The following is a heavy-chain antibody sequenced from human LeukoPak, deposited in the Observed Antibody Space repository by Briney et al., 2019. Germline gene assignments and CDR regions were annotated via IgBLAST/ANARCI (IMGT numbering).Heavy chain of an antibody. CDR1: GGSFSGYY. D-gene: IGHD2-15*01. CDR3: ARGSSGGSWLNY. V-gene: IGHV4-34*01. Sequence: SETLSPTCAVYGGSFSGYYWSWIRQPPGKGLEWIGEINHSGSTNYNPSLKSRVTISVDTSKTQFSLKLSSVTAADTAVYYCARGSSGGSWLNYWGQGTLVTVSS. CDR2: INHSGST. J-gene: IGHJ4*02.